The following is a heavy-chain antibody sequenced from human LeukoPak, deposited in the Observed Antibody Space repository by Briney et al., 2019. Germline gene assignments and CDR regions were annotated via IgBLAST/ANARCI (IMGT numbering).Heavy chain of an antibody. V-gene: IGHV1-8*01. D-gene: IGHD3-10*01. CDR2: IKPNGSNT. CDR3: ARTRSYESPGRWFGEIYYYYNGIGV. J-gene: IGHJ6*02. CDR1: GYTFTSYD. Sequence: ASLKLSCKASGYTFTSYDINWVRQATGQGLEWMGWIKPNGSNTNYAQEFQGRVTMTRNTSISTAYMELSSLRSEDTAVYYCARTRSYESPGRWFGEIYYYYNGIGVGGQGTTVTVS.